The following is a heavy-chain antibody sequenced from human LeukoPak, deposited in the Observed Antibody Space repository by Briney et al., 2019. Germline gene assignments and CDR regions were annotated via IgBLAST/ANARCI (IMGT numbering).Heavy chain of an antibody. Sequence: GGSLRLSCAASGFTFSGYGMHWVRQAPGKGLEWVALIRYDGSNKYYTDSVKGRFTISRDNSKNTLYLQMNSLRAEDTAVYYTAKNISAFDIWGQGTMVTVSS. CDR2: IRYDGSNK. D-gene: IGHD2/OR15-2a*01. CDR3: AKNISAFDI. CDR1: GFTFSGYG. J-gene: IGHJ3*02. V-gene: IGHV3-30*02.